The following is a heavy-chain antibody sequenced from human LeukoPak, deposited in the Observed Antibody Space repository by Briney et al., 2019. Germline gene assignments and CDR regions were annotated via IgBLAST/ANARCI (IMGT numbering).Heavy chain of an antibody. D-gene: IGHD6-19*01. CDR3: AKGVFYSSGWNDY. J-gene: IGHJ4*02. Sequence: PGGSLRLSCAASGFTFSSYGMSWVRQAPGKGLEWAPAISGSGGSTYYAGSVKGRFTISRDNSKNTLYLQMNSLRAEDTAVYYCAKGVFYSSGWNDYWGQGTLVTVSS. V-gene: IGHV3-23*01. CDR1: GFTFSSYG. CDR2: ISGSGGST.